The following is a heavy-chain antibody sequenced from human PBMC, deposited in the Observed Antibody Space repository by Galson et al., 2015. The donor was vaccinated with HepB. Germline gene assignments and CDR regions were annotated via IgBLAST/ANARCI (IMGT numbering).Heavy chain of an antibody. CDR3: AKNRKNIVVVVAATDLSSFDY. Sequence: SLRLSCAASGFTFSSYGMHWVRQAPGKGLEWVAVISYDGSNKYYADSVKGRFTISRDNSKNTLYLQMNSLRAEDTAVYYCAKNRKNIVVVVAATDLSSFDYWGQGTLVTVSS. CDR2: ISYDGSNK. D-gene: IGHD2-15*01. CDR1: GFTFSSYG. J-gene: IGHJ4*02. V-gene: IGHV3-30*18.